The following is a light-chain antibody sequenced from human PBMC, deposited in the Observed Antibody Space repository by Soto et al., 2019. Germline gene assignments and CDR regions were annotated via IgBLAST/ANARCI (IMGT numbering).Light chain of an antibody. V-gene: IGKV3-20*01. CDR3: QQYGSSVRT. CDR1: QSISSSY. CDR2: GAS. J-gene: IGKJ1*01. Sequence: EIVLTQSPGTLSLSPGERATLSCRASQSISSSYLAWYQQKPGQAPRLLIYGASSRATGIPDRFSGSGSGRAFTLAISRLEPEDCALYYCQQYGSSVRTFGQGTKVEIK.